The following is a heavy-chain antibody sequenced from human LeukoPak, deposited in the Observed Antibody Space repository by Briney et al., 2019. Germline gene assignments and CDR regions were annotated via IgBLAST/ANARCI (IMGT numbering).Heavy chain of an antibody. D-gene: IGHD6-6*01. V-gene: IGHV1-18*01. CDR3: ARAMSIAARLQTIFDY. Sequence: GASVRVSCKASGYTFISYNINWLRQAPGQGLEWMGWISAYNGNTNYAQKLQGRVTMTTDTSTSTAYMELRSLRSDDTAVYYCARAMSIAARLQTIFDYWGQGTLVTVSS. CDR1: GYTFISYN. J-gene: IGHJ4*02. CDR2: ISAYNGNT.